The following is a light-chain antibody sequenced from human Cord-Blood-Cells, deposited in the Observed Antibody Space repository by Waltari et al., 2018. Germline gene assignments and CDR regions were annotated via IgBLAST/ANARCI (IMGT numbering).Light chain of an antibody. J-gene: IGLJ1*01. Sequence: QSALTQPASVSGSPGQAITISCTGTSSDVGSYNLVSWYQQHPGKAPKLTIYEGRKRPSGVSNRFSGSKSGNTASLTSSGLQAEDEADYYCCSYAGSSTFYVFGTGTKVTVL. CDR2: EGR. CDR1: SSDVGSYNL. V-gene: IGLV2-23*03. CDR3: CSYAGSSTFYV.